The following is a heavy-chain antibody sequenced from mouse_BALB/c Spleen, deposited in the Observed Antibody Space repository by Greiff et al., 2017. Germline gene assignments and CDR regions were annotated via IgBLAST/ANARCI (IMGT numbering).Heavy chain of an antibody. CDR2: ISNGGGST. CDR3: ARRATAFYAMDY. D-gene: IGHD1-2*01. Sequence: EVQGVESGGGLVQPGGSLKLSCAASGFTFSSYTMSWVRQTPEKRLEWVAYISNGGGSTYYPDTVKGRFTISRDNAKNTLYLQMSSLKSEDTAMYYCARRATAFYAMDYWGQGTSVTVSS. J-gene: IGHJ4*01. CDR1: GFTFSSYT. V-gene: IGHV5-12-2*01.